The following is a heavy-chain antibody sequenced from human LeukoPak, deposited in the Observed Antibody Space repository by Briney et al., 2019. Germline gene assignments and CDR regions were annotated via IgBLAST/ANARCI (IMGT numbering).Heavy chain of an antibody. Sequence: SETLSLTCTVSGGSISSYYWSWIRQPAGKGLEWIGRIYTSGSTNYNPSLRGRVTMSVDTSKDQFSLMLTSVTAADTAVYYCARGVVGATAGGYWGQGTLVTVSS. CDR3: ARGVVGATAGGY. CDR1: GGSISSYY. CDR2: IYTSGST. D-gene: IGHD1-26*01. J-gene: IGHJ4*02. V-gene: IGHV4-4*07.